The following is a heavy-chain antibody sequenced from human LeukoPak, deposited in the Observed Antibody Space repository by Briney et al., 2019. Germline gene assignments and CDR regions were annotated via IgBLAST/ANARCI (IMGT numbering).Heavy chain of an antibody. CDR1: GGSFSGYY. CDR3: ARETYDFWSGYYKYYYYYYMDV. D-gene: IGHD3-3*01. Sequence: SETLSLTCAVYGGSFSGYYWSWIRQPPGKGLEWIGEINHSGSTNYNPSLKSRVTISVDTSKNQFSRKLSSVTAADTAVYYCARETYDFWSGYYKYYYYYYMDVWGKGTTVTVSS. V-gene: IGHV4-34*01. J-gene: IGHJ6*03. CDR2: INHSGST.